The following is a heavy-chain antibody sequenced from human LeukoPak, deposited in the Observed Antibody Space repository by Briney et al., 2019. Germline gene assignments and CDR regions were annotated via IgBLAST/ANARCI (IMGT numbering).Heavy chain of an antibody. CDR2: INPNSGGT. CDR1: GYTFTGYY. Sequence: GASVKVSCKASGYTFTGYYMHWVRQAPGQGLEWMGWINPNSGGTNYAQKFQGRVTMTRDTSISTAYMELSRLRSDDTAVYYCARDGLYCSGGSCYPIYYYYYGKDVWGQGTTVTVSS. CDR3: ARDGLYCSGGSCYPIYYYYYGKDV. J-gene: IGHJ6*02. D-gene: IGHD2-15*01. V-gene: IGHV1-2*02.